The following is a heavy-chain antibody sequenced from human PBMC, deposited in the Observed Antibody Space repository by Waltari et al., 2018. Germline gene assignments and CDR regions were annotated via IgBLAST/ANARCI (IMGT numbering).Heavy chain of an antibody. Sequence: QVQLQESGPGLVTPSETLSLTCAASGYSIRSGYYWGWIRQPPGKGLEWVVTIYHSGSTYYNPSLKSRVTISVDTSNNQFSLKLSSVTAADTAVYYCARGHSGWYDYWGQGNLVTVSS. D-gene: IGHD6-19*01. J-gene: IGHJ4*02. V-gene: IGHV4-38-2*01. CDR2: IYHSGST. CDR1: GYSIRSGYY. CDR3: ARGHSGWYDY.